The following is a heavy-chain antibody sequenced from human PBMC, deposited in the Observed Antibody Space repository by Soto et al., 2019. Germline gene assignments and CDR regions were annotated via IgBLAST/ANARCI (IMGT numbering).Heavy chain of an antibody. CDR3: ARTDRDFYGLDV. CDR1: GFTFRNYD. V-gene: IGHV3-13*05. Sequence: EVQLVESGGGLVQPGGSLRLSCEASGFTFRNYDMHWVRQGTGKGLEWVSGISAAGDPDYADSVEGRFTISSENAQNSFFLQMNSLRVGDTAVYYCARTDRDFYGLDVWCQGTTVICSS. J-gene: IGHJ6*02. CDR2: ISAAGDP.